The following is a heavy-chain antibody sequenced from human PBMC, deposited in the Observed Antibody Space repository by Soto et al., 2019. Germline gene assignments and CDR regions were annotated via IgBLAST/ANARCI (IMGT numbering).Heavy chain of an antibody. CDR1: GGSISSYY. D-gene: IGHD3-3*01. CDR3: ARASEWLSQFDP. CDR2: IYYSGST. Sequence: SETLSLTCTVSGGSISSYYWIWIRQPPGKGLEWIGYIYYSGSTNYNPSLKSRVTISVDTSKNQFSLKLSSVTAADTAVYYCARASEWLSQFDPWGQGTLVTVSS. J-gene: IGHJ5*02. V-gene: IGHV4-59*01.